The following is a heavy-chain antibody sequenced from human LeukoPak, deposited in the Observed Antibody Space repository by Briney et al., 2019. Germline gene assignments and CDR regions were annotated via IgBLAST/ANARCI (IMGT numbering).Heavy chain of an antibody. V-gene: IGHV1-46*03. CDR1: GYTFTSYD. J-gene: IGHJ4*02. Sequence: ASVKVSCKASGYTFTSYDMHWVRQAPGQGLEWMGIINPSGGSTSYAQKFQGRVTMTRDTSTSTVYMELSSLRSEDTAVYYCARGCYDILTGYCFDYWGQGTLVTVSS. CDR3: ARGCYDILTGYCFDY. D-gene: IGHD3-9*01. CDR2: INPSGGST.